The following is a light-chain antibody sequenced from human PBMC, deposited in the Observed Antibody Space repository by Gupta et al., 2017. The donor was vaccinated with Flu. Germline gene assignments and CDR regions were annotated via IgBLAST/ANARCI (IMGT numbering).Light chain of an antibody. CDR2: DVT. Sequence: QSALSQPRSVSGSPGQSVTLSCTGTSSDVGGYNYVSWYQQRPGKAPKVIIYDVTKRPSGVPDRFSGSKSASTASLTISGLQGEDEADYYCCSYAGSYTQWVFGGGTKLTVL. J-gene: IGLJ3*02. V-gene: IGLV2-11*01. CDR3: CSYAGSYTQWV. CDR1: SSDVGGYNY.